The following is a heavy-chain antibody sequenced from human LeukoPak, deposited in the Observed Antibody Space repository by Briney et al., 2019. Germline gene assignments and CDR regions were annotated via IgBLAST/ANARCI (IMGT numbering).Heavy chain of an antibody. CDR3: ARGGNPGFLEWLFPYYFDY. D-gene: IGHD3-3*01. V-gene: IGHV4-39*07. Sequence: SETLSLTCTVSGGSISSSSYYWGWIRQPPGKGLEWIGSIYYSGSTYYNPSLKSRVTISVDTSKNQFSLKLSSVTAADTAVYYCARGGNPGFLEWLFPYYFDYWGQGTLVTVSS. CDR2: IYYSGST. J-gene: IGHJ4*02. CDR1: GGSISSSSYY.